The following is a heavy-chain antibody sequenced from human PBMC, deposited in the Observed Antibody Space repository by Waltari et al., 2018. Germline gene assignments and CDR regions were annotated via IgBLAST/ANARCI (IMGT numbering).Heavy chain of an antibody. CDR1: GFTLSSYR. J-gene: IGHJ4*02. D-gene: IGHD5-18*01. CDR3: ARVRGYSYGSFDY. Sequence: EVQLVESGGGLVKPGGSMRLSCAASGFTLSSYRMNWVRRAPGKGLDLVSSMSSSSIYINYADSVKGRFTISRDNAKNSLYLQMNILRAEDTAVYYCARVRGYSYGSFDYWGQGTLVTVSS. CDR2: MSSSSIYI. V-gene: IGHV3-21*01.